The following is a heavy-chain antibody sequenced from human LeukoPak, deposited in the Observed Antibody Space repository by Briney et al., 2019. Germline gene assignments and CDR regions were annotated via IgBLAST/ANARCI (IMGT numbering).Heavy chain of an antibody. V-gene: IGHV4-4*07. Sequence: SETLSLTCTVSGGSISSYYWSWIRQPAGKGLEWIGRIYTSGSTNYNPSLKSRVTMSVDTSKNQFSLKLSSVTAADTAVYYCARERGYDFWSGYYMDYWGQGTLVTVSS. J-gene: IGHJ4*02. CDR3: ARERGYDFWSGYYMDY. CDR1: GGSISSYY. CDR2: IYTSGST. D-gene: IGHD3-3*01.